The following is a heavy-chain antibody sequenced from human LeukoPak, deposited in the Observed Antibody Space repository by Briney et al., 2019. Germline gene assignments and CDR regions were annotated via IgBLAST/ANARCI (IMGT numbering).Heavy chain of an antibody. CDR3: ARKGIGSSRYQNMDV. D-gene: IGHD6-25*01. V-gene: IGHV3-23*01. Sequence: GASLRLSCAASGLTFSSYAMSWVRQAAGKGPEWVSTISIDGGRTYYADSVKGRFTVSRDTSKNTLYLQMNSLRAEDTAVYYCARKGIGSSRYQNMDVWGKGTTVTVSS. CDR2: ISIDGGRT. CDR1: GLTFSSYA. J-gene: IGHJ6*03.